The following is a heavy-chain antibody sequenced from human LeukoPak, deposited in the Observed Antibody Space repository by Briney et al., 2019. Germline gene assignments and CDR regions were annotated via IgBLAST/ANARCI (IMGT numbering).Heavy chain of an antibody. CDR3: ARELRRPYYYYYMDV. Sequence: ASVKVSCKASEGTFSSYAISWVRQAPGQGLEWMGGIIPIFDTANYAERFQGRVTITADESTSTAYMELSRLSSEDTAVYYCARELRRPYYYYYMDVWGKGTTVTVSS. D-gene: IGHD4-17*01. J-gene: IGHJ6*03. CDR2: IIPIFDTA. CDR1: EGTFSSYA. V-gene: IGHV1-69*13.